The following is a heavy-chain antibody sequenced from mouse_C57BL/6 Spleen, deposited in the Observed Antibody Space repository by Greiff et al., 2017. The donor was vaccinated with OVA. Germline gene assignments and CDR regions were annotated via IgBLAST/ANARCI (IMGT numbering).Heavy chain of an antibody. CDR3: ARRRGYYDPFDY. V-gene: IGHV1-42*01. CDR2: INPSTGGT. D-gene: IGHD2-4*01. J-gene: IGHJ2*01. Sequence: VQLQQSGPELVKPGASVKISCKASGYSFTGYYMNWVKQSPEKSLEWIGEINPSTGGTTYNQKFKAKATLTVDKSSSTAYMQLKSLTSEDSAVYYCARRRGYYDPFDYWGQGTTLTVSS. CDR1: GYSFTGYY.